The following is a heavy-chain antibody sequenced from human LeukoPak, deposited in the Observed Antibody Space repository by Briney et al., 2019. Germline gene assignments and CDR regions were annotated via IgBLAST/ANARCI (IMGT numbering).Heavy chain of an antibody. CDR2: IYHSGST. J-gene: IGHJ4*02. V-gene: IGHV4-30-2*01. Sequence: PSETLSLTCTVSGGSISSGGYYWSWIRQPPGKGLEWIGYIYHSGSTYYNPSLKSRVTISVDRSKNQFSLKLSSVTAADTAVYYCARDHRGTFYWGQGTLVTVSS. CDR3: ARDHRGTFY. D-gene: IGHD1-26*01. CDR1: GGSISSGGYY.